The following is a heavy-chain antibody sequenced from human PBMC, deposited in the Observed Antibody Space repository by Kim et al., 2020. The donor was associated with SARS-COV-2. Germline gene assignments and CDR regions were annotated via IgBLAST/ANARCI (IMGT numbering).Heavy chain of an antibody. CDR3: ARAPKRLWSYFDY. CDR1: GFTFSSYG. J-gene: IGHJ4*02. Sequence: GGSLRLSCAASGFTFSSYGMHWVRQAPGKGLEWVAVISYDGSNKYYADSVKGRFTISRDNSKNTLYLQMNSLRAEDTAVYYCARAPKRLWSYFDYWGQGTLVTVSS. CDR2: ISYDGSNK. D-gene: IGHD5-18*01. V-gene: IGHV3-33*05.